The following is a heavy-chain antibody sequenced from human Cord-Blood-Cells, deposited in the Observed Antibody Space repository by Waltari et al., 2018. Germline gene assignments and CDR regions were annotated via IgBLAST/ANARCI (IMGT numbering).Heavy chain of an antibody. CDR3: ARARGRTYYDFWSG. CDR2: INHSGST. Sequence: QVQLQQWGAGLLKPSETLSLTCAVYGGSFSGYYWSWTRQPPGKGLEWIGEINHSGSTNYNPSLKSRVTISVDTSKNQFSLKLSSVTAADTAVYYCARARGRTYYDFWSGWGQGTTVTVSS. V-gene: IGHV4-34*01. D-gene: IGHD3-3*01. CDR1: GGSFSGYY. J-gene: IGHJ6*02.